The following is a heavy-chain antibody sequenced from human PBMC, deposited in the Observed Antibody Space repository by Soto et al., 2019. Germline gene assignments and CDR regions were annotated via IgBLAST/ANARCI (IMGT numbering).Heavy chain of an antibody. CDR1: GFTFSSYG. CDR2: ISYDGSNK. Sequence: GGSLRLSCAASGFTFSSYGMHWVRQAPGKGLEWVAVISYDGSNKYYADSVKGRFTISRDNSKNTLYLQMNSLRAEDTAVYYCAKDILLRYYGSGSPPLGMDVWGQGTTVTVSS. D-gene: IGHD3-10*01. CDR3: AKDILLRYYGSGSPPLGMDV. V-gene: IGHV3-30*18. J-gene: IGHJ6*02.